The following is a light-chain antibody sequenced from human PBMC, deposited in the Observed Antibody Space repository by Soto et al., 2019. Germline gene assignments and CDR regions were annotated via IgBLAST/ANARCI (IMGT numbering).Light chain of an antibody. Sequence: DIQMTQSPSSLSASAGDRVTITCRASQSISSYLDWYQQKPGKAPKLLIYAASTLQSGVPSRFSVSGSGTYFTLTISSLQPEDFETCYCHQSYSTPWTFGQGTKVEI. CDR3: HQSYSTPWT. CDR2: AAS. V-gene: IGKV1-39*01. CDR1: QSISSY. J-gene: IGKJ1*01.